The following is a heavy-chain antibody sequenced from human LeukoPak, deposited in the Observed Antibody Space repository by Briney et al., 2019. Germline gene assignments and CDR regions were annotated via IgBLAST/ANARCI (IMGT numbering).Heavy chain of an antibody. CDR1: GGSISSGLYS. V-gene: IGHV4-30-2*01. D-gene: IGHD3-10*01. CDR2: IYHTGST. J-gene: IGHJ6*02. Sequence: SETLSLTCDVSGGSISSGLYSWSWIRQPLGKGLEWIGYIYHTGSTYYNPSLKSRVTISVDTSKNQFSLKLSSVTAADTAVYYCARGTGGYYYGSGSSYYYYGMDVWGQGTTVTVSS. CDR3: ARGTGGYYYGSGSSYYYYGMDV.